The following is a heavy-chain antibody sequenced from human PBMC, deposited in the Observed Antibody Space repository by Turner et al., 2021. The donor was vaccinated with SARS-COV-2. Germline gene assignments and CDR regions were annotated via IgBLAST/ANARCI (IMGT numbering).Heavy chain of an antibody. Sequence: VQVVESGGGLVKPGGSLRLSCAASGFTFSSYGMHWVRQAPGKGLEWVAVISYDESNKYYTDSVKGRFTISRDNSKNTLYLQMNSLRAEDTAVYYCAKEGTFGEVTGFDYWGQGTLVTVSS. CDR1: GFTFSSYG. D-gene: IGHD2-21*02. CDR2: ISYDESNK. J-gene: IGHJ4*02. V-gene: IGHV3-30*18. CDR3: AKEGTFGEVTGFDY.